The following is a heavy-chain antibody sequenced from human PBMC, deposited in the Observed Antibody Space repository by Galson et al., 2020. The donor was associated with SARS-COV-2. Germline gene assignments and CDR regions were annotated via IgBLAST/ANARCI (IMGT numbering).Heavy chain of an antibody. CDR3: VKAPWYSSSSGELNDY. V-gene: IGHV3-64D*08. Sequence: GGSLRLSCSASGFTFSSYAMHWVRQAPGKGLEYVSAISSNGGSTYYADSVKGRFTISRDNSKNTLYLQMSSLRAEDTAVYYCVKAPWYSSSSGELNDYWGQGTLVTVSS. CDR2: ISSNGGST. J-gene: IGHJ4*02. CDR1: GFTFSSYA. D-gene: IGHD6-6*01.